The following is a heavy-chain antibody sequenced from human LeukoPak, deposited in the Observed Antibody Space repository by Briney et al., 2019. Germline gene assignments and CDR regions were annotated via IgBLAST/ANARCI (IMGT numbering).Heavy chain of an antibody. D-gene: IGHD5-24*01. J-gene: IGHJ4*02. CDR2: ISYDGSNK. Sequence: GGSLRLSCAASGFTFSSYAMHWVRQAPGKGLEWVAVISYDGSNKYYADSVKGRFTISRDNSKNTLYLQMNSLRAEDTAVYYCASIAWDSATNEQGFDYWGQGTLVTVSS. CDR1: GFTFSSYA. CDR3: ASIAWDSATNEQGFDY. V-gene: IGHV3-30-3*01.